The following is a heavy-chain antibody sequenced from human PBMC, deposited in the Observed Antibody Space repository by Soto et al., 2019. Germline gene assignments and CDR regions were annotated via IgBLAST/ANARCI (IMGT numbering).Heavy chain of an antibody. CDR3: TRVSLFENSDD. D-gene: IGHD3-10*01. V-gene: IGHV3-7*05. CDR2: IKQDGSAG. CDR1: GFTFSNDW. J-gene: IGHJ4*02. Sequence: PGGSLRLSCAASGFTFSNDWMNWVRQAPGKGLEWVANIKQDGSAGYYVDSVKGRFTISRDNAKSSLYLQMNGLRAEDTAVYYCTRVSLFENSDDWGEGTLVTVSS.